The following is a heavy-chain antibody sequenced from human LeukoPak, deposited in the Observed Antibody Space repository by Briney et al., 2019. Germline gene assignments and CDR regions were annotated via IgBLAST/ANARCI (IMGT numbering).Heavy chain of an antibody. Sequence: GASVKVSCKASGGTFSSYAISWVRQAPGQGLEWMGRIIPILGIANYAQKFQGRVTITADKSTSTAYKELSSLRSEDTAVYYCARDRVGTIQARPLTSNRDAFDIWGQGTMVTVSS. V-gene: IGHV1-69*04. J-gene: IGHJ3*02. D-gene: IGHD1-26*01. CDR1: GGTFSSYA. CDR3: ARDRVGTIQARPLTSNRDAFDI. CDR2: IIPILGIA.